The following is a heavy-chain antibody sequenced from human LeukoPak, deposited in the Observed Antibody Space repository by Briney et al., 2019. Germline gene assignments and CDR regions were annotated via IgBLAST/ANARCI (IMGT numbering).Heavy chain of an antibody. CDR1: GFTFSSYA. CDR3: AKVGGYSYGYYFDY. CDR2: ISGSGGST. J-gene: IGHJ4*02. D-gene: IGHD5-18*01. Sequence: AGGSLRLSCAASGFTFSSYAMSWVRQAPGKGLEWVSAISGSGGSTYYADSVKGRFTISRDNSKNTLYLQMNSLRAEDTAVYYCAKVGGYSYGYYFDYWGQGTLVTVSS. V-gene: IGHV3-23*01.